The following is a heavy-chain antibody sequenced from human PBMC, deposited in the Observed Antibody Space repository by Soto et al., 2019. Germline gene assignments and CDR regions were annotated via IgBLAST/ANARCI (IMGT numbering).Heavy chain of an antibody. Sequence: QVQLQESGPGLVKPSQTLSLTCTVSGGSISSGGYYWSWIRQHPGKGREWIGYIYYSGSTYYNPSLKSRVTISVDTSKNQFSLKLSSVTAADTAVYYCARDHYYGSGSYYNGPHWFDPWGQGTLVTVSS. V-gene: IGHV4-31*03. D-gene: IGHD3-10*01. CDR2: IYYSGST. CDR3: ARDHYYGSGSYYNGPHWFDP. CDR1: GGSISSGGYY. J-gene: IGHJ5*02.